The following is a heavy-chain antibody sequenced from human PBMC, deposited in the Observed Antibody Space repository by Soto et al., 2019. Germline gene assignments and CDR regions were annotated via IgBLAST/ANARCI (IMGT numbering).Heavy chain of an antibody. CDR2: ISGSGGST. Sequence: GGSLRLSCAASGFTFSSYAMSWVRQAPGKGLEWVSAISGSGGSTYYADSVKGRFTISRDNSKNTLYLQMNSLRAEETAVYYCAKTARTVVAATRIEPRRYYYYYYGMDVWGQGTTVTVSS. D-gene: IGHD2-15*01. CDR3: AKTARTVVAATRIEPRRYYYYYYGMDV. CDR1: GFTFSSYA. V-gene: IGHV3-23*01. J-gene: IGHJ6*02.